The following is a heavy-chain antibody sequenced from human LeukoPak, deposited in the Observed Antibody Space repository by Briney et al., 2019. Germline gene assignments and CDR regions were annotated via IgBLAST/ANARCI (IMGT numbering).Heavy chain of an antibody. CDR2: ISAYNGNT. CDR1: GYTFTSYG. J-gene: IGHJ6*02. Sequence: GASVKVSCKASGYTFTSYGISWVRQAPAQGLEWMGWISAYNGNTNYAQKLQGRVTMTTDTSKSTAYMELRSLRSDDTAVYYCAREAYYDSSGYESYYYGMDVWGQGTTVTVSS. D-gene: IGHD3-22*01. V-gene: IGHV1-18*04. CDR3: AREAYYDSSGYESYYYGMDV.